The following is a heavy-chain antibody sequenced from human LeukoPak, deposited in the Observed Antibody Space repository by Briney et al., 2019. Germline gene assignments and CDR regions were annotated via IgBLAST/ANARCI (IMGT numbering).Heavy chain of an antibody. D-gene: IGHD1-7*01. J-gene: IGHJ5*02. CDR3: ARTRYNWNYLSWFDP. CDR2: IYYSGST. CDR1: GGSIRSGGYS. V-gene: IGHV4-30-4*07. Sequence: SETLSLTCVVSGGSIRSGGYSWSWIRQPPGKGLEWIGYIYYSGSTYYNPSLKSRVTISVDTSKNQFSLNLSSVTAADTAVYYCARTRYNWNYLSWFDPWGQGTLVTVSS.